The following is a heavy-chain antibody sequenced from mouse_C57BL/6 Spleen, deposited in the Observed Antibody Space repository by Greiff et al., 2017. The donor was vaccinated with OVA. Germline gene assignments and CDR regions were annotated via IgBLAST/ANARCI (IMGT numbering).Heavy chain of an antibody. CDR3: ARGDYDYYYAMDY. CDR1: GYTFTSYW. CDR2: IDPSDSET. V-gene: IGHV1-52*01. Sequence: VQLQQPGAELVRPGSSVKLSCKASGYTFTSYWMHWVKQRPIPGLEWIGNIDPSDSETHYNQKFKDKATLTVDKSSSTAYMQLSSLTSEDSAVYYCARGDYDYYYAMDYWGQGTSVTVSS. J-gene: IGHJ4*01. D-gene: IGHD2-4*01.